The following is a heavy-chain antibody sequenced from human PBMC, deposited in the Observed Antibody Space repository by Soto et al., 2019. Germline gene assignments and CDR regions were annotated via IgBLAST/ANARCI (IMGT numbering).Heavy chain of an antibody. CDR1: GVSISSGNW. V-gene: IGHV4-4*02. D-gene: IGHD3-22*01. J-gene: IGHJ4*02. Sequence: SETLSLTCDVSGVSISSGNWWSWVRQPPGKGLEWIAEVYNDGSANYHPSLESRVTISVDRSKNQFSLRLSSVTAADTGKYYCARLVYDSRLNYLYFDHWGQGTLVTVSS. CDR2: VYNDGSA. CDR3: ARLVYDSRLNYLYFDH.